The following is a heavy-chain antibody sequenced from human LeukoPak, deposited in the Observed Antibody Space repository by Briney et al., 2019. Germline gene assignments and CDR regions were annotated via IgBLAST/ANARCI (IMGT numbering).Heavy chain of an antibody. V-gene: IGHV4-34*01. D-gene: IGHD2-21*02. CDR2: INHSGRA. CDR1: GGSFSGYY. Sequence: PSETLSLTCTVSGGSFSGYYCTWIRQPPGKGLGWVGEINHSGRANYNPSLKSRVTISIDTSKNQFSLKLSSVTAADTAVYYCARGQGRVTPHWGQGTLVTVSS. J-gene: IGHJ4*02. CDR3: ARGQGRVTPH.